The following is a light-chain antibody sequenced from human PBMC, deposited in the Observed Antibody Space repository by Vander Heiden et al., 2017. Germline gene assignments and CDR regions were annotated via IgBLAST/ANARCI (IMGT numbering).Light chain of an antibody. CDR1: ANVFQY. V-gene: IGKV1-39*01. Sequence: DIQMTQSPSPLSASVGDTISITCRTSANVFQYLHWYQQRPGRPPKLLIYDASTLQSGVPTRFSGGGSGTEYTLTVTGLQPEDFATYYCQQSFTSPRTFGPGTKVDV. CDR2: DAS. CDR3: QQSFTSPRT. J-gene: IGKJ3*01.